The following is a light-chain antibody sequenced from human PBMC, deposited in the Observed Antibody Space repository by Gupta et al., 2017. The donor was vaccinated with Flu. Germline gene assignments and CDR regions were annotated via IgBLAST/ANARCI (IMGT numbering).Light chain of an antibody. V-gene: IGKV3-15*01. CDR2: GAS. Sequence: GTVSVSRGEGATLACRASQSVGTHLAWYQHKPGQAPRIVIFGASSRATGIPARFSGSGSGTEFTLNISSVQSEDFAVYYCQQYDIWPPYTFGQGTKLEI. CDR3: QQYDIWPPYT. CDR1: QSVGTH. J-gene: IGKJ2*01.